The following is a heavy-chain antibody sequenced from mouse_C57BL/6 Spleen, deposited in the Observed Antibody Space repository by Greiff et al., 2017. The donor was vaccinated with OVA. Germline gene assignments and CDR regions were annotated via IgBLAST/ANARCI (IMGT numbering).Heavy chain of an antibody. V-gene: IGHV1-7*01. D-gene: IGHD1-1*01. CDR1: GYTFTSYW. CDR2: INPSSGYT. J-gene: IGHJ4*01. Sequence: QVQLKESGAELAKPGASVKLSCKASGYTFTSYWMHWVKQRPGQGLEWIGYINPSSGYTKYNQKFKDKATLTADKSSSTAYMQLSSLTYEDSAVDYCGVYYYGRSLYAMDCWGQGTSATVCS. CDR3: GVYYYGRSLYAMDC.